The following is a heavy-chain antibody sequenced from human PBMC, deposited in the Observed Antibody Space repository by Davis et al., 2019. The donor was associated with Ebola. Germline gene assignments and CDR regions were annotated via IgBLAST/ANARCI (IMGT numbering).Heavy chain of an antibody. CDR1: GFTVSSNY. D-gene: IGHD3-10*01. Sequence: GESLNISCAASGFTVSSNYMSWVRQAPGKGLEWVSVIYSGGSTYYADSVQGRFTISRHNSKNTLYLQMNSLRAEDTAVYYCARASLWFEELPGSYFDYWGQGTLVTVSS. CDR3: ARASLWFEELPGSYFDY. CDR2: IYSGGST. V-gene: IGHV3-53*04. J-gene: IGHJ4*02.